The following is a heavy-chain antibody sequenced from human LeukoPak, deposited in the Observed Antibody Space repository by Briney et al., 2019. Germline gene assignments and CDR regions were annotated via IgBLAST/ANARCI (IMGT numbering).Heavy chain of an antibody. D-gene: IGHD3-10*01. CDR2: IRSKAYGGTT. Sequence: PGRSLRLSCTASGFTFGDYAMSWVRQAPGKGLEWVGFIRSKAYGGTTEYAASVKGRFTISRDDSKSIAYLQMNSLKTEDTAVYYCIREAWYGSGSYYEKVLDYWGQGTLVTVSS. CDR3: IREAWYGSGSYYEKVLDY. V-gene: IGHV3-49*04. CDR1: GFTFGDYA. J-gene: IGHJ4*02.